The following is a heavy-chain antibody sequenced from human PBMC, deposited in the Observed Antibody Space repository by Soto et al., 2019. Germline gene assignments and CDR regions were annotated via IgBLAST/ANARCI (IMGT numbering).Heavy chain of an antibody. CDR2: IYWDDDK. CDR1: GFSLSTSGVG. D-gene: IGHD3-10*01. J-gene: IGHJ3*02. V-gene: IGHV2-5*02. Sequence: QITLKESGPTLVKPTQTLTLTCTFSGFSLSTSGVGVGWIRQPPGKALEWLALIYWDDDKRYSPSLKSRLTITKDTSKNQVVLTMTNMDPVDTATYYCAHRQNILLWFGELLWEAFDIWGQGTMVTVSS. CDR3: AHRQNILLWFGELLWEAFDI.